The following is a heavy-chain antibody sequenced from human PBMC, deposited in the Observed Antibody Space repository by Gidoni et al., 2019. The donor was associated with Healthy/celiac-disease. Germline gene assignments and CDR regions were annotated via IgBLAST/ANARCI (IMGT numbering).Heavy chain of an antibody. V-gene: IGHV3-7*03. J-gene: IGHJ6*03. CDR1: GFTFSSYW. D-gene: IGHD6-13*01. Sequence: EVQLVESGGGLVQPGGSLRLSCAASGFTFSSYWMSWVRQAPGKGLGWVANIKQDGSEKYYVDSVKGRFTISRDNAKNSLYLQMNSLRAEDTAVYYCARVPWYSSNIVYYYMDVWGKGTTVTVSS. CDR2: IKQDGSEK. CDR3: ARVPWYSSNIVYYYMDV.